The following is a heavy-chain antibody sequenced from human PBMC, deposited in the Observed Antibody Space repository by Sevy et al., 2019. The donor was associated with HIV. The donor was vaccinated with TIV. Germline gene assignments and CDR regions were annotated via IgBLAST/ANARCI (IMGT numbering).Heavy chain of an antibody. CDR1: GYTFTGYY. Sequence: ASVKVSFKASGYTFTGYYMHWVRQAPGQGLEWMGWINPDSGGPNYAPKFQGRVTLTMDTSISTAYMELSRLKSDDTAVYYCVRDDRDGYFDYWGQGTLVTVSS. CDR3: VRDDRDGYFDY. J-gene: IGHJ4*02. V-gene: IGHV1-2*02. CDR2: INPDSGGP.